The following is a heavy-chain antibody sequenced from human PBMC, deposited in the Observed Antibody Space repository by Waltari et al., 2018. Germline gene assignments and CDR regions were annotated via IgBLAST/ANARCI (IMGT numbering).Heavy chain of an antibody. Sequence: QVQLQQWGAGRLKPSETLSLTCAVYDGSFSGYFWSWIRQSPGKGLEWIGQINRDGSNIYNPSLKSRVAMSVDTLKSQISLRLTSVTAADAAVYYCARVGDYHGSGRFGLDVWGQGTRVTVSS. V-gene: IGHV4-34*01. J-gene: IGHJ6*02. CDR2: INRDGSN. D-gene: IGHD3-10*01. CDR3: ARVGDYHGSGRFGLDV. CDR1: DGSFSGYF.